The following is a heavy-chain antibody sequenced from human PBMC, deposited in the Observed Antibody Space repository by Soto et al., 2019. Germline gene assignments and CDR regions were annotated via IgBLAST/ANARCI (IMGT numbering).Heavy chain of an antibody. CDR1: GFTFSSYA. CDR2: ISYDGSNK. Sequence: GGSLRLSCAASGFTFSSYAMHWVRQAPGKGLEWVAVISYDGSNKYYADSVKGRFTISRDNSKNTLYLEMNSLRAEDTAVYYCARESEDLTSNFDYWGQGTLVTVSS. CDR3: ARESEDLTSNFDY. V-gene: IGHV3-30-3*01. J-gene: IGHJ4*02.